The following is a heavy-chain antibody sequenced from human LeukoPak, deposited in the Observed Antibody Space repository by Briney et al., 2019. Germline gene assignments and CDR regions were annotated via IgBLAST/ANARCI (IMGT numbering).Heavy chain of an antibody. Sequence: GGSLRLSCAASGFTFSSYAMHWVRQAPGKGLEYVSAISSNGGSTYYANSVKGRFTISRDNSKNTLYLQMGSLRAEDRAVYYCASSEGPWGQGTLVTVSS. CDR1: GFTFSSYA. V-gene: IGHV3-64*01. CDR2: ISSNGGST. J-gene: IGHJ4*02. CDR3: ASSEGP.